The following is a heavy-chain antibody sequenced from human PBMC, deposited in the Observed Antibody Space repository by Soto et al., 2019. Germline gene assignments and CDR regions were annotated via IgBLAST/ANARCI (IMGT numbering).Heavy chain of an antibody. J-gene: IGHJ5*02. CDR1: VYTFTSYD. Sequence: ASVKVSCKASVYTFTSYDINWVRQATGQGLEWMGWMDPNSGNTGYAQKFQGRVAMTRNTSISTAYMELSSLRSEDTAVYYCARNSGYYTANWFDPWGQGTPVTVSS. V-gene: IGHV1-8*01. CDR3: ARNSGYYTANWFDP. CDR2: MDPNSGNT. D-gene: IGHD3-3*01.